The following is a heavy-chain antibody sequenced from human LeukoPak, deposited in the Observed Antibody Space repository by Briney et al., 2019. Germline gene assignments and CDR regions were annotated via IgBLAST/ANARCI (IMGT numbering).Heavy chain of an antibody. Sequence: GGSLRLSCASSVFTFDDYVMSWVRQAPAKGLDWVSGINWNGGSTGYADSVKGRFTISRDNAKNSLYLQMNSLRAEDTALYHCARRLNYYDSSGTEGYYFDYWGQGTLVTVSS. CDR2: INWNGGST. V-gene: IGHV3-20*01. CDR1: VFTFDDYV. J-gene: IGHJ4*02. D-gene: IGHD3-22*01. CDR3: ARRLNYYDSSGTEGYYFDY.